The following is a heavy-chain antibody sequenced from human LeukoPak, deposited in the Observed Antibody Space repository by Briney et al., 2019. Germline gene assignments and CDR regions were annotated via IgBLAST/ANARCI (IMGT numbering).Heavy chain of an antibody. V-gene: IGHV3-30*01. CDR1: GFTFSSYA. Sequence: GRSLRLSCAASGFTFSSYAMHWVRQAPGKGLEWVAVISYDGSNKYYADSVKGRFTISRDNSKNTLYLQMNSLRAEDTAVYYCARGYCSGGSCYSGGFDYWGQGTLVTVSS. J-gene: IGHJ4*02. CDR2: ISYDGSNK. D-gene: IGHD2-15*01. CDR3: ARGYCSGGSCYSGGFDY.